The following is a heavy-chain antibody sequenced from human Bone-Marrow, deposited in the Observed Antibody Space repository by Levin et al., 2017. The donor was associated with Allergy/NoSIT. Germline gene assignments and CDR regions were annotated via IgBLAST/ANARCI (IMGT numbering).Heavy chain of an antibody. CDR1: GFTFSSYS. D-gene: IGHD2-2*01. CDR2: ISSSSSYI. J-gene: IGHJ4*02. CDR3: ARDRYCSSTSCRGGGFDY. Sequence: GGSLRLSCAASGFTFSSYSMNWVRQAPGKGLEWVSSISSSSSYIYYADSVKGRFTISRDNAKNSLYLQMNSLRAEDTAVYYCARDRYCSSTSCRGGGFDYWGQGTLVTVSS. V-gene: IGHV3-21*01.